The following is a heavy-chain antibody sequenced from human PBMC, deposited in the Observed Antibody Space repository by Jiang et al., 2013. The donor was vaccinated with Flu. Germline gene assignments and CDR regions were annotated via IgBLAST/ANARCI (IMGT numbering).Heavy chain of an antibody. J-gene: IGHJ5*02. CDR1: RIHLHRLL. Sequence: SVKVSCKASRIHLHRLLYALGATGPGQGLEWMGWINPNSGGTNYAQKFQGRVTMTRDTSISTAYMELSRLRSDDTAVYYCGRGSGKSHAKDPWGQGTLVTVSS. V-gene: IGHV1-2*02. D-gene: IGHD3-10*01. CDR3: GRGSGKSHAKDP. CDR2: INPNSGGT.